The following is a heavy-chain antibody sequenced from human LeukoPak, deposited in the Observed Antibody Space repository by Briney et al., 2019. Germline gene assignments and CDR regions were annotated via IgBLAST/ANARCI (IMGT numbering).Heavy chain of an antibody. CDR2: IIPIFGTA. CDR3: AARRFLEWTLDY. Sequence: ASVKVSCKASGYTFTSYGISWVRQAPGQGLEWMGGIIPIFGTANYAQKFQGRVTITTDESTSTAYMELSSLRSEDTAVYYCAARRFLEWTLDYWGQGTLVTVSS. CDR1: GYTFTSYG. V-gene: IGHV1-69*05. J-gene: IGHJ4*02. D-gene: IGHD3-3*01.